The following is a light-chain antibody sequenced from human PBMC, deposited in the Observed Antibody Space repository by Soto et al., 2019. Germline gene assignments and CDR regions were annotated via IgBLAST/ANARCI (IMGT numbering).Light chain of an antibody. J-gene: IGKJ3*01. CDR2: EAS. CDR1: QSVTSK. V-gene: IGKV3-15*01. Sequence: EKVMTQSPATLSVSPGQRATLSCRASQSVTSKLAWYQQKAGQAPRLNIYEASIRATGIPARFSGSGSGTEFTLTINSLQSEDVATYYCQQYNDWPFTFGPGTRVAIK. CDR3: QQYNDWPFT.